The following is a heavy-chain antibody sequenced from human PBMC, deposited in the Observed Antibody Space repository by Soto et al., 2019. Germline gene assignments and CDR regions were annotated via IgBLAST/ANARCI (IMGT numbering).Heavy chain of an antibody. V-gene: IGHV4-39*02. CDR1: GGSISSSSYY. CDR3: ARERDSSRYYYYGMDV. Sequence: PSETLSLTCTVSGGSISSSSYYCGRIRQPPGKGLEWIGSIYYSGSTYYNPSLKSRVTISVDTSKNQFSLKLSSVTAADTAVYYCARERDSSRYYYYGMDVWGQGTTVTVSS. J-gene: IGHJ6*02. CDR2: IYYSGST. D-gene: IGHD6-13*01.